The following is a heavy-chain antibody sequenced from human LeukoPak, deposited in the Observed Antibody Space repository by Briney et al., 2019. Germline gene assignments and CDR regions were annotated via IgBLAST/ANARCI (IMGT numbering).Heavy chain of an antibody. Sequence: PSETLSLTCTVSGVSISSGGYYWSWIRQHPGKGLEWIVYIYYSGSTYYNPSLKSRVTITVDTPKNQYSLKLSSVTAADTAVYYCARGPRASIVVVVAATWGFDPWGQGTLVTVSS. CDR2: IYYSGST. CDR1: GVSISSGGYY. J-gene: IGHJ5*02. D-gene: IGHD2-15*01. CDR3: ARGPRASIVVVVAATWGFDP. V-gene: IGHV4-31*03.